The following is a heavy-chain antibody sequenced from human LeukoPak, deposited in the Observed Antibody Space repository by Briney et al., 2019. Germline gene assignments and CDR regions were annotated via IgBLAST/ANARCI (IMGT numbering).Heavy chain of an antibody. CDR3: ARGLYYDSSGILGNYFDY. Sequence: KAGGSLRLSCAASGFTFSSYSMNWVRQAPGKGLEWVSSISSSSSYIYYADSVKGRFTISRDNAKNSLYLQMNSLRAEDTAVYYCARGLYYDSSGILGNYFDYWGQGTLVTVSS. V-gene: IGHV3-21*01. J-gene: IGHJ4*02. D-gene: IGHD3-22*01. CDR2: ISSSSSYI. CDR1: GFTFSSYS.